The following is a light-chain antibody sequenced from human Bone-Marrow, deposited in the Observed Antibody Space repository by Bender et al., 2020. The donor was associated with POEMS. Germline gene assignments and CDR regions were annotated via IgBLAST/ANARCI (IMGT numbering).Light chain of an antibody. J-gene: IGLJ3*02. CDR3: QSYDNSLGGWV. V-gene: IGLV2-23*01. Sequence: QSALAQPPSASGSPGQSITISCTATSSDVGTYNLVSWYQQHPGKAPKLIIYEGSKRPSGVSNRFSGSKSDNTASLTISGLQAEDEADYYCQSYDNSLGGWVFGGGTKLTVL. CDR2: EGS. CDR1: SSDVGTYNL.